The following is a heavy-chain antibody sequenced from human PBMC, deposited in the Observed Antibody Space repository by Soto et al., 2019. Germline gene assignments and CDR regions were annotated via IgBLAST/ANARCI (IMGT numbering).Heavy chain of an antibody. J-gene: IGHJ3*02. D-gene: IGHD2-15*01. CDR2: VNWNGADT. CDR3: ARGHCSGGTCYSGAFDI. CDR1: GFTFNDYG. Sequence: EVQLVDSGGGVIRPGGSLRLSCAASGFTFNDYGMSWVRQAPGKGPEWVSSVNWNGADTGYADSVKGRFTISRDNAKKFLYLQMSSLRADDTAWYHCARGHCSGGTCYSGAFDIWGQGTMVTVSS. V-gene: IGHV3-20*01.